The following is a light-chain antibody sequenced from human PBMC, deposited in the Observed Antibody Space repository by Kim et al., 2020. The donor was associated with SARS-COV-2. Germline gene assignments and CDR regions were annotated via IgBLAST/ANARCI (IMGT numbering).Light chain of an antibody. CDR1: QSISSW. V-gene: IGKV1-5*03. Sequence: ASVGDRVTITCRASQSISSWLAWYQQKPGKAPKLLIYKASSLESGVPSRFSGSGSGTEFTLTISSLQPDDFATYHCQQYNSAPWTFGQGTKVYIK. CDR3: QQYNSAPWT. J-gene: IGKJ1*01. CDR2: KAS.